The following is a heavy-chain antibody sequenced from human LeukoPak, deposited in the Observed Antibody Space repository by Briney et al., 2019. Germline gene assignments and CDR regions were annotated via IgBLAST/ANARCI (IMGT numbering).Heavy chain of an antibody. Sequence: ASVKVSCKASGGTFSSYAISWVRQAPGQGLEWMGGIIPIFGTANYAQKFQGRVTFTADESTSTAYMELSSLRSEDTAVYYCAVWGSGSYFDYWGQGTLVTVSS. CDR2: IIPIFGTA. D-gene: IGHD3-10*01. V-gene: IGHV1-69*13. CDR1: GGTFSSYA. J-gene: IGHJ4*02. CDR3: AVWGSGSYFDY.